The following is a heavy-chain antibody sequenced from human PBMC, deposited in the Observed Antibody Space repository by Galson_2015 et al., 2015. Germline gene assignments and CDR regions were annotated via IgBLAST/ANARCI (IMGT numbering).Heavy chain of an antibody. D-gene: IGHD2-2*01. J-gene: IGHJ6*02. CDR1: GFTFDDYA. V-gene: IGHV3-9*01. CDR2: ISWNSGSI. Sequence: SLRLSCAASGFTFDDYAMHWVRHAPGKGLEWVSGISWNSGSIGYADSVKGRSTISRDNAKNSLYLQMNSLRAEDTALYYCAKDLGYCSSTSCQKYYYYGMDVWGQGTTVTVSS. CDR3: AKDLGYCSSTSCQKYYYYGMDV.